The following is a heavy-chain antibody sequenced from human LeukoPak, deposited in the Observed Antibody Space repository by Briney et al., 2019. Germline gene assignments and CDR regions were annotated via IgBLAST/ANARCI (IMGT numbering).Heavy chain of an antibody. J-gene: IGHJ4*02. CDR1: GFTFSTFA. CDR2: ISGSDAGT. D-gene: IGHD2-15*01. CDR3: AKAPKGSCRGAFCYSFDY. Sequence: PGGSLRLSCAASGFTFSTFAMSWVRQTPRKGLEWVSAISGSDAGTYYADSVKGRFTISRDNSRNTLYLQMNNLRVEDTAAYYCAKAPKGSCRGAFCYSFDYWAQGTLVAVSS. V-gene: IGHV3-23*01.